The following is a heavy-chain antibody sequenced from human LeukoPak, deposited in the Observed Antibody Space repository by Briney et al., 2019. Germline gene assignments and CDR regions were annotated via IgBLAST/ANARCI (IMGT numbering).Heavy chain of an antibody. CDR2: INHSGST. D-gene: IGHD3-3*01. J-gene: IGHJ3*02. CDR1: GGSFSGYY. Sequence: SETLSLTCAVYGGSFSGYYWGWIRQPPGKGLEWIGEINHSGSTNYNPSLKSRVTISVDTSKNQFSLKLSSVTAADTAVYYCARGRYYDFWSGYYTRKDAFDIWGQGTMVTVSS. V-gene: IGHV4-34*01. CDR3: ARGRYYDFWSGYYTRKDAFDI.